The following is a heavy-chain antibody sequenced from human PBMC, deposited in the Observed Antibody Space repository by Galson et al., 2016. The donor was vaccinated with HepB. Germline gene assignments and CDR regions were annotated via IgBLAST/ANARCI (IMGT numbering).Heavy chain of an antibody. CDR1: GFTFSSYD. Sequence: SLRLSCAASGFTFSSYDMHWVRQATGKGLEWVSGIDTAGGTSYLGSVKGRFTISRENAKNSLYLQMNSLRVGGTAVYYCVREILLVVGYYGMDVWGQGTTVTVSS. D-gene: IGHD5-18*01. V-gene: IGHV3-13*01. CDR3: VREILLVVGYYGMDV. CDR2: IDTAGGT. J-gene: IGHJ6*02.